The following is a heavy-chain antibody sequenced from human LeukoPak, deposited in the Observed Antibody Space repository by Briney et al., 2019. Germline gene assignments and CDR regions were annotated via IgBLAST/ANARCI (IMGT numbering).Heavy chain of an antibody. J-gene: IGHJ5*02. D-gene: IGHD6-13*01. V-gene: IGHV3-21*05. CDR1: GFTFSSYA. CDR2: ISSSSSYT. Sequence: GGSLRLSCAASGFTFSSYAMSWVRQAPGKGLEWVSYISSSSSYTNYADSVKGRFTISRDNAKNSLYLQMNSLRAEDTAVYYCARNDGYSSSWYGNWFDPWGQGTLVTVSS. CDR3: ARNDGYSSSWYGNWFDP.